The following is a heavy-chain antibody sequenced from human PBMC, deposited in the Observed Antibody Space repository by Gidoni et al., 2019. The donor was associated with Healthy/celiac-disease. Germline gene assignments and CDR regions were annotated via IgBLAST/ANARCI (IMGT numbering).Heavy chain of an antibody. CDR1: GFTFSDYY. CDR2: ISSSSSTI. V-gene: IGHV3-11*01. CDR3: ARTLGKYRPMDV. D-gene: IGHD3-16*02. J-gene: IGHJ6*03. Sequence: QVQLVESGGGLVMPGGSVGLSCAPSGFTFSDYYMSWIRQAPGKGLEWVSYISSSSSTIYYADSVKGRFTISRDNAKNSLYLQMNSLRAEDTAVYYCARTLGKYRPMDVWGKGTTVTVSS.